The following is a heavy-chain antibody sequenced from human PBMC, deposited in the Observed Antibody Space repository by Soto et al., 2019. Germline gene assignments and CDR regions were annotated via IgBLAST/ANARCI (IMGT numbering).Heavy chain of an antibody. CDR2: IYYSGCP. V-gene: IGHV4-39*01. Sequence: SETLSLTRTVSGGSISSSSYYWGWIRQPPGKGLEWIGCIYYSGCPYYNPSLKSRVTICVDTSKNQFSLNLSPVTAADTAVYYCARHAPNSGSYLNWFEPWGQGTLVTVSS. J-gene: IGHJ5*02. CDR1: GGSISSSSYY. D-gene: IGHD1-26*01. CDR3: ARHAPNSGSYLNWFEP.